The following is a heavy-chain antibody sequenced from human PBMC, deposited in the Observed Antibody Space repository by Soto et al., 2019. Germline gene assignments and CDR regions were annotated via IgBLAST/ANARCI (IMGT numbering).Heavy chain of an antibody. CDR3: ARAPSVGYYYYYYMDV. Sequence: VQLVESGGGLVQPGGSLRLSCAASGFTVSSNYMSWVRQAPGKGLEWVSVIYSGGSTYYADSVKGRFTISRHNSKNTLYLQMNSLRAEDTAVYYCARAPSVGYYYYYYMDVWGKGTTVTVSS. V-gene: IGHV3-53*04. J-gene: IGHJ6*03. CDR2: IYSGGST. D-gene: IGHD1-26*01. CDR1: GFTVSSNY.